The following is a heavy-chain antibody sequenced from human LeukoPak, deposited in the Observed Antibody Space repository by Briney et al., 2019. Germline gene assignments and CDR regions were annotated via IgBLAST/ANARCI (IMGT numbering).Heavy chain of an antibody. CDR1: GFSFSSYG. J-gene: IGHJ4*02. CDR3: ARSFSSSALDY. D-gene: IGHD6-6*01. Sequence: MSGGSLRLSCATSGFSFSSYGMSWVRQAPGKGLEWVSSISGLSGRTYYADSVKGRFTISRDNAKNSLYLQMNSLRAEDTAVYYCARSFSSSALDYWGQGTLVTVSS. CDR2: ISGLSGRT. V-gene: IGHV3-21*04.